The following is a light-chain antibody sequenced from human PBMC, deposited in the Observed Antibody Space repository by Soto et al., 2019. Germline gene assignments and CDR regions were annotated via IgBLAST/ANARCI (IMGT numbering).Light chain of an antibody. CDR3: QQYKNWPET. J-gene: IGKJ1*01. CDR2: GAS. CDR1: QSVSSN. Sequence: EIVMTQSPATLSVSPGERATLSCRASQSVSSNLAWYQQKPGQAPRLLVYGASIRATGIPARFSGSGSGTEFTLTISSLQSEDFAVYYCQQYKNWPETFGQGTKVEIK. V-gene: IGKV3-15*01.